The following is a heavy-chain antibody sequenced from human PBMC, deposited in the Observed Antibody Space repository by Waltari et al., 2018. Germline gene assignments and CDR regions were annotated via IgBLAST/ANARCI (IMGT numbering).Heavy chain of an antibody. J-gene: IGHJ4*02. CDR1: ADSVSPNAAS. D-gene: IGHD4-17*01. Sequence: HVQLQQSGPGLVQPSPTLSLTCHISADSVSPNAASRNWIRQSPARDLAWLGRTYYRSRWYNDYAVSVKSRITISPDTSKNQFSLQLHSVTPDDTAVYYCARGYVDYILWWDHWGQGTLVTVSS. CDR3: ARGYVDYILWWDH. CDR2: TYYRSRWYN. V-gene: IGHV6-1*01.